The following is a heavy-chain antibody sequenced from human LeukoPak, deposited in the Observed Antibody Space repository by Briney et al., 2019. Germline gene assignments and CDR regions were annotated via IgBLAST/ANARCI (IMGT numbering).Heavy chain of an antibody. V-gene: IGHV1-18*01. CDR1: GYTFTSYG. D-gene: IGHD1-1*01. Sequence: GASVKVSCKASGYTFTSYGISWVRQAPGQGLEWMGWISAYNGSTNYAQKLQGRVTMTTDTSTSTAYMELRSLRSDDTAVYYCAMDLGATGTGYYYYMDVWGKGTTVTISS. CDR2: ISAYNGST. J-gene: IGHJ6*03. CDR3: AMDLGATGTGYYYYMDV.